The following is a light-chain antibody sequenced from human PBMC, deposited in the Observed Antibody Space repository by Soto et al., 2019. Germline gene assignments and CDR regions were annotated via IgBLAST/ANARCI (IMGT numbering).Light chain of an antibody. J-gene: IGKJ1*01. CDR1: QSVSSSY. CDR3: QQYGSSQT. Sequence: EIVLTQSPCTLSLSPGERATPSCRASQSVSSSYLAWYQQKPGQAPRLLIYGASSRATGIPDRFSGSGSGTDFTLTISRLEPEDFAVYYCQQYGSSQTFGQGTKVDIK. CDR2: GAS. V-gene: IGKV3-20*01.